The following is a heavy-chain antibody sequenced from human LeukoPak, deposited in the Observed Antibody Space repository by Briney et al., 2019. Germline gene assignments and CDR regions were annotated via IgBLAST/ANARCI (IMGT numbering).Heavy chain of an antibody. J-gene: IGHJ4*02. D-gene: IGHD3-22*01. CDR1: GGSISSYY. Sequence: SETLSLTCTVSGGSISSYYWSWVRQPPGKGLEWIGYIYYSGSTNYNPSLKSRVTISVDTSKNQFSLKLSSVTAADTAVYYCAGEMYYYDSSGYRGLYWGQGTLVTVSS. V-gene: IGHV4-59*08. CDR2: IYYSGST. CDR3: AGEMYYYDSSGYRGLY.